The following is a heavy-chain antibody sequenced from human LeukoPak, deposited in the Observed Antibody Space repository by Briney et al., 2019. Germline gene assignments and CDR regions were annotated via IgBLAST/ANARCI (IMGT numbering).Heavy chain of an antibody. CDR2: ISSSSYI. Sequence: PGGSLRLSCAASGFTFSSYSMNWVRQAPGKGLEWVSSISSSSYIYYADSVKGRFTISRDNAKNSLYLQMNSLRAEDTAVYYCARDRYGGYCSSTSCPRGNYFDYWGQGTLVTVSS. J-gene: IGHJ4*02. V-gene: IGHV3-21*01. D-gene: IGHD2-2*01. CDR3: ARDRYGGYCSSTSCPRGNYFDY. CDR1: GFTFSSYS.